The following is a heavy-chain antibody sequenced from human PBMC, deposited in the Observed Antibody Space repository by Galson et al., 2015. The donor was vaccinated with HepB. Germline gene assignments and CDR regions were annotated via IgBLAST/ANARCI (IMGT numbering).Heavy chain of an antibody. D-gene: IGHD3-22*01. CDR1: GFTFNNYA. CDR2: ISYDGSNK. V-gene: IGHV3-30*04. Sequence: RLSCAASGFTFNNYAMHWVRQAPGKGLQWVAIISYDGSNKYYADSVKGRFTISRDNSKNTLYLQMNSLRAEDTAVYYCARDLLDSSGYLSWYFDLWGRGILGTVSS. CDR3: ARDLLDSSGYLSWYFDL. J-gene: IGHJ2*01.